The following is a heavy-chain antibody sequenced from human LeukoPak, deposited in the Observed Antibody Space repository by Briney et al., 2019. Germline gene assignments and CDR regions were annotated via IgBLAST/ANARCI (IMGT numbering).Heavy chain of an antibody. V-gene: IGHV4-59*11. D-gene: IGHD6-19*01. CDR1: GVSITSHF. CDR2: IYHSGST. J-gene: IGHJ4*02. CDR3: ARDSSGWYFDY. Sequence: SETLSLTCTVSGVSITSHFWSWIRQPPGKGLEWIGSIYHSGSTYYNPSLKSRVTISVDTSKNQFSLKLSSVTAADTAVYYCARDSSGWYFDYWGQGTLVTVSS.